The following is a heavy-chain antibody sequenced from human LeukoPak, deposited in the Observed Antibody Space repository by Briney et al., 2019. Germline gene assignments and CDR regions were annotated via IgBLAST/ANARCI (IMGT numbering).Heavy chain of an antibody. J-gene: IGHJ5*02. D-gene: IGHD1-26*01. CDR1: GGSISSYY. CDR2: IYYSGST. Sequence: KPSETLSLTCTVSGGSISSYYWSWIRQPPGKGLEWIGYIYYSGSTNYNPSLKSRVTISVDTSKNQFSLKLSSVTAADTAVYYCASLPTKWELGFDPWGQGTLVTVSS. CDR3: ASLPTKWELGFDP. V-gene: IGHV4-59*08.